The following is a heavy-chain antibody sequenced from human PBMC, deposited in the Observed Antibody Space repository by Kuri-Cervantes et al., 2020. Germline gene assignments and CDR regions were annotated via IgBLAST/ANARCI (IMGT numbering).Heavy chain of an antibody. J-gene: IGHJ4*02. CDR1: GFTFSSYA. V-gene: IGHV3-23*01. Sequence: GESLKISCAASGFTFSSYAMNWVRQAPGKGLEWVSGISGSGGSTYYADSVKGRFTISRDNSKNTLYLQMNSLRAEDTAVYYCASVARPLGYWGQGTLVTVSS. D-gene: IGHD6-6*01. CDR3: ASVARPLGY. CDR2: ISGSGGST.